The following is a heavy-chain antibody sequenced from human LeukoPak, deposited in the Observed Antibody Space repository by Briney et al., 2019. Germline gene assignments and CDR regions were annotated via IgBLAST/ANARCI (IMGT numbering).Heavy chain of an antibody. CDR2: ISYDGSNK. CDR3: VKDWSYCSSTSCYLDYMDV. V-gene: IGHV3-30*18. J-gene: IGHJ6*03. CDR1: GFTFSDYG. D-gene: IGHD2-2*01. Sequence: GGSLKLSCAASGFTFSDYGMHWVRQAPGKGLEWVAVISYDGSNKFYADSVKGRFTISRDNSKNTVHLLMNSLRTEDTAVYYCVKDWSYCSSTSCYLDYMDVWGKGATVTVSS.